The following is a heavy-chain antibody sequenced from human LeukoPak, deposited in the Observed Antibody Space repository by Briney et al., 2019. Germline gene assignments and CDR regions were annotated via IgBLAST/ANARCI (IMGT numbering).Heavy chain of an antibody. CDR1: GFTFSNYG. J-gene: IGHJ4*02. Sequence: GGSLRLSCAASGFTFSNYGMSWVRQAPGKGLEWVSVISGSGSTTYYADSVKGRFTISRHNPKNTLYLQMNSLRAEDTAVYYCAQVSSVSRFLEWLVYWGQGTLVTVSS. V-gene: IGHV3-23*01. D-gene: IGHD3-3*01. CDR3: AQVSSVSRFLEWLVY. CDR2: ISGSGSTT.